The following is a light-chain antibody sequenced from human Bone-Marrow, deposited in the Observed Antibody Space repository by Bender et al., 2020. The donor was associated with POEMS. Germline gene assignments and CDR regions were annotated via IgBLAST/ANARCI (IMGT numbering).Light chain of an antibody. CDR2: EGS. V-gene: IGLV2-23*03. CDR3: CSYIGSNIFV. Sequence: QSALTQPASVSGSPGQSITISCTGTNSDVGSYTLVSWYQQHPGKAPKLMIYEGSKRPSGVSNRFSGSKSGNTASLTISGLQAEDEADYYCCSYIGSNIFVFGGGTKVTV. J-gene: IGLJ2*01. CDR1: NSDVGSYTL.